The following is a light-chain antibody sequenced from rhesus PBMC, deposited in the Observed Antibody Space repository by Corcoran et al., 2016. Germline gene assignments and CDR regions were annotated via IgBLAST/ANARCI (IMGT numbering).Light chain of an antibody. CDR1: QGISSW. Sequence: DIQMTQSPSSLSASVGDKVTITCRASQGISSWLAWYQQKPGKAPKLLIYAASSLHSGVPSRLSGSGSGTDYPLTIRRLQPEDFATYYCQQGYTTPRTFGQGTKVEIK. CDR3: QQGYTTPRT. V-gene: IGKV1-18*01. J-gene: IGKJ1*01. CDR2: AAS.